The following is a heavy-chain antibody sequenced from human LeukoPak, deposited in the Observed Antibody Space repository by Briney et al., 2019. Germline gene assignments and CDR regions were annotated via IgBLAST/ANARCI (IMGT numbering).Heavy chain of an antibody. D-gene: IGHD6-19*01. CDR2: IYYSGSP. CDR3: ARHSRPYSSGWYVWDY. J-gene: IGHJ4*02. Sequence: SETLSLTCTVSGGSISSYYWSWIRQPPGKGLEWIGYIYYSGSPNYNPSLKSRVTISVDTSKNQFSLKLSSVTAADTAVYYCARHSRPYSSGWYVWDYWGQGTLVTVSS. CDR1: GGSISSYY. V-gene: IGHV4-59*08.